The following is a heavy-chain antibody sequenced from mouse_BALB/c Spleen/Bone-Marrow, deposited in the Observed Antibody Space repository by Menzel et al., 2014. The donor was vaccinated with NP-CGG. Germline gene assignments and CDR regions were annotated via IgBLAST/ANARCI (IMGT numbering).Heavy chain of an antibody. CDR3: ARHDNDGYYLAY. J-gene: IGHJ3*01. V-gene: IGHV2-6-1*01. CDR1: GFSLTTYG. CDR2: IWSDGST. D-gene: IGHD2-3*01. Sequence: VKLMESGPGLVAPSQSLSITCTISGFSLTTYGVHWARQPPGKGLEWLVVIWSDGSTTYNSALKSRLSISKDNSKSQVFLKLNSLQTDDTAMYHCARHDNDGYYLAYWGQGTLVTVSA.